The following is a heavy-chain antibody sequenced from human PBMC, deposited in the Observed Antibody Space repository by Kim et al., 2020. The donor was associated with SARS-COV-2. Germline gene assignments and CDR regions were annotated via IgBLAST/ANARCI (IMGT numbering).Heavy chain of an antibody. D-gene: IGHD5-12*01. V-gene: IGHV3-13*01. CDR3: ASGFGAGCLRLSKCMDV. Sequence: VKGRFTISRENAKNCLYLQMNSLRAGDTAVYYCASGFGAGCLRLSKCMDVWGQGTTVTVSS. J-gene: IGHJ6*02.